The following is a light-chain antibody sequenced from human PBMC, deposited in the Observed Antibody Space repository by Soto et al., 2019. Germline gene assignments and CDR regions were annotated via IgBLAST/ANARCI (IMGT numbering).Light chain of an antibody. CDR2: DAS. CDR1: QTITNY. J-gene: IGKJ4*01. Sequence: EIVLTQSPATLSLSPGERATLSCRASQTITNYLAWYQQKPGQAPRLLIYDASNRATGVPARFSGSGSDTDFTLTISSLEPEDFPLYYCQQRSSESLTFGGGTKVDIK. V-gene: IGKV3-11*01. CDR3: QQRSSESLT.